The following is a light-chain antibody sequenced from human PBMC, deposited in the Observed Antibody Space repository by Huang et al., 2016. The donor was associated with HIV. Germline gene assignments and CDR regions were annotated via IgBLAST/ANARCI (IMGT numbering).Light chain of an antibody. CDR1: QSVANSH. V-gene: IGKV3-20*01. Sequence: EIVLTQSPGTLSLSPGERATLSCRASQSVANSHLAWYQQKPGQSPRLLMYDASTRATCIPDRFSGSASETDFTLTISRLEPEDFAVYYCHQYGRTSYTFGQGTKLEIK. J-gene: IGKJ2*01. CDR3: HQYGRTSYT. CDR2: DAS.